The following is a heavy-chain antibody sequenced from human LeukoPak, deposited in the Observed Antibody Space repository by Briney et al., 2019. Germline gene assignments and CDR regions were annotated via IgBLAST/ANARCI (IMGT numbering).Heavy chain of an antibody. D-gene: IGHD1-26*01. V-gene: IGHV1-24*01. CDR2: FDPEDGET. J-gene: IGHJ5*02. CDR3: ATVPSGRYYHWFDP. Sequence: GSVKVSCKVSGYTLTELSMHWVRQAPGKGLELMGGFDPEDGETIYAQKFQGRVTMTEDTSTDTAYMELSSLRSEDTAVYYCATVPSGRYYHWFDPWGQGTLVTVSS. CDR1: GYTLTELS.